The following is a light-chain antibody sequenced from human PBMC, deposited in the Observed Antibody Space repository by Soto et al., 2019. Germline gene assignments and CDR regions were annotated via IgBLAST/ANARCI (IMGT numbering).Light chain of an antibody. CDR2: ENN. Sequence: QSVLTQPPSVSAAPGQSVTISCSGSSSNIGSDYVSWYQQLPGTAPQLLIYENNKRPSGIPDRFSGSKSGTSATLGITGLQTGDEADYYCAGWDKSLSGGVFGGGTKLTVL. V-gene: IGLV1-51*02. CDR1: SSNIGSDY. CDR3: AGWDKSLSGGV. J-gene: IGLJ2*01.